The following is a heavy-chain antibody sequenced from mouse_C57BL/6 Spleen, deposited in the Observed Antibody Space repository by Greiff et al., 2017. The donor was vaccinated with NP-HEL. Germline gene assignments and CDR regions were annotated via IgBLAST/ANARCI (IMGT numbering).Heavy chain of an antibody. V-gene: IGHV1-53*01. D-gene: IGHD1-1*01. Sequence: QVQLQQPGTELVKPGASVELSCKASGYTFTSYWMHWVKQRPGQGLEWIGNINPSNGGSNYNEKFKSKATLTVDKSSSTAYMQLSSLTSEDSAVYYCARQPDYYEAWFAYWGQGTLVTVSA. CDR3: ARQPDYYEAWFAY. J-gene: IGHJ3*01. CDR2: INPSNGGS. CDR1: GYTFTSYW.